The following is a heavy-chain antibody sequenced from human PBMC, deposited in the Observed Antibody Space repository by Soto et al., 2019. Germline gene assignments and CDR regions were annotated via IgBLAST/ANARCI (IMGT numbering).Heavy chain of an antibody. Sequence: SETLSLTCTVAGGSFFSSSSLWVWIRQSPGKGLEWLGQIFYTGTTYYNPSLGRRITMSVDSSMSLFSLRLSSVTAADPAPYFCARLRGLTEFSGPWYKLEQWGRGILVTVSS. D-gene: IGHD1-1*01. V-gene: IGHV4-39*01. CDR2: IFYTGTT. CDR3: ARLRGLTEFSGPWYKLEQ. CDR1: GGSFFSSSSL. J-gene: IGHJ4*02.